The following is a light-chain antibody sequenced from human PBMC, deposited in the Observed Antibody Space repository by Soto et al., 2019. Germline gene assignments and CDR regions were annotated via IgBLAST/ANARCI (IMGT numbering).Light chain of an antibody. Sequence: QSALTQPGSVSGSPGQSVTISCTGTSSDVGGYIYVSWYQQYPAKAPKVMIYDVSRRPSGVPDRFSGSKSGNTASLTISGLQAEDEADYYCCSYAGNRTVVFGGGTKLTVL. CDR3: CSYAGNRTVV. CDR1: SSDVGGYIY. CDR2: DVS. V-gene: IGLV2-11*01. J-gene: IGLJ2*01.